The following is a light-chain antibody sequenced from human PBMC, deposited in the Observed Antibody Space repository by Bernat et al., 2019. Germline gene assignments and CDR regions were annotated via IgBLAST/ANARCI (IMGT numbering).Light chain of an antibody. CDR2: QAS. CDR3: QQYSSYPYT. CDR1: QSISPL. Sequence: DIQMTQSPSTLSASVGDRVTITCRASQSISPLLAWYQQRPGKAPKLLIYQASSVESGVSSRFSGSGSGTEFTLTISSLQPDDFATYFCQQYSSYPYTFGQGTKLEIK. J-gene: IGKJ2*01. V-gene: IGKV1-5*03.